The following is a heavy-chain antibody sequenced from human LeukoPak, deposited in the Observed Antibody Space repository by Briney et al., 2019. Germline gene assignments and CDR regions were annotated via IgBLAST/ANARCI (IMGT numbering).Heavy chain of an antibody. Sequence: PGGSLRLSCAASRFTFSSYSMNWVRQAPGKGLEWVSSISSSGSYIYYADSVKGRFTISRDNAKNSLYLQMNSLRAEDTAVYYCAPEDTAMVEHLDFDYWGQGTLVTVSS. CDR3: APEDTAMVEHLDFDY. D-gene: IGHD5-18*01. CDR2: ISSSGSYI. V-gene: IGHV3-21*01. CDR1: RFTFSSYS. J-gene: IGHJ4*02.